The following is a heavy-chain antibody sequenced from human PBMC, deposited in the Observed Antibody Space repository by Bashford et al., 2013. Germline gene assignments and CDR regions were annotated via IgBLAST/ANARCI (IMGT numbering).Heavy chain of an antibody. D-gene: IGHD1-26*01. CDR1: GYTFIDYF. Sequence: ASVKVSCRASGYTFIDYFIHWVRQAPGQGLEWMGWVNPNSGATNYAQKFQGRVTMTKDTSISTAYVDLSSLRSDDSAVYYCARGLSDYPDYWGQGTLVTVSS. V-gene: IGHV1-2*02. CDR3: ARGLSDYPDY. J-gene: IGHJ4*02. CDR2: VNPNSGAT.